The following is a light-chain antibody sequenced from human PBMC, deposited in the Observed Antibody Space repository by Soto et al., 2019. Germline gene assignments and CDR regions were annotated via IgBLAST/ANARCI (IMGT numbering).Light chain of an antibody. CDR2: GAS. CDR1: QSISSSF. Sequence: EIVLTQSPGILSLSPGERASLSCGASQSISSSFLAWYQQKPGQAPRLLIYGASSRATGIPDRFSGTGSETDFTLTISRLEPEDFAVYSCQQYGSSPHTFGGGTKVDI. CDR3: QQYGSSPHT. V-gene: IGKV3-20*01. J-gene: IGKJ4*01.